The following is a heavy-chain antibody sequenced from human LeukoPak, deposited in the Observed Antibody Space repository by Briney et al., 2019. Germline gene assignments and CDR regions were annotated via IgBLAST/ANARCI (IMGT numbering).Heavy chain of an antibody. CDR3: ARASGKRYYYYGMDV. Sequence: SETLSLTCAVYGGSFSGYYWSWIRQPPGKGLEWIGEISHSGSTNYNPSLKSRVTISVDTSKNQFSLKLSSVTAADTAVYYCARASGKRYYYYGMDVWGKGTTVTVSS. CDR2: ISHSGST. V-gene: IGHV4-34*01. D-gene: IGHD3-10*01. CDR1: GGSFSGYY. J-gene: IGHJ6*04.